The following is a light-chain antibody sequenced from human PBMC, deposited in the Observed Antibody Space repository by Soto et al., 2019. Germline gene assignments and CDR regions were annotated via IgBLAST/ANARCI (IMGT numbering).Light chain of an antibody. Sequence: EVVLTQAPGTLSLSPGEGVTLSCRASQTITNDYLAWYQQKDGQAPRLLIYDASTRATGVPDRFSGSGSGPAYTLTITRLEPEDFAVYSCQQYGFSPITFGQGTRLEIK. CDR1: QTITNDY. V-gene: IGKV3-20*01. CDR3: QQYGFSPIT. CDR2: DAS. J-gene: IGKJ5*01.